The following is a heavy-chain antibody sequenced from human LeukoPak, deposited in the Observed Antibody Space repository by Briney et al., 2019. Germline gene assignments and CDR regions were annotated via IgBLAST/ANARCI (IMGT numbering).Heavy chain of an antibody. V-gene: IGHV3-21*01. CDR1: GFSFSHYA. J-gene: IGHJ6*03. Sequence: GGSLRLSCAGSGFSFSHYAINWVRQAPGKGLEWVSSITSSSDYIYYADSVKGRFTISRDNAKNLLYLQMNSLRAEDTAVYYCARDYPYSYYMSVWGNGTTVTVSS. CDR3: ARDYPYSYYMSV. D-gene: IGHD4-11*01. CDR2: ITSSSDYI.